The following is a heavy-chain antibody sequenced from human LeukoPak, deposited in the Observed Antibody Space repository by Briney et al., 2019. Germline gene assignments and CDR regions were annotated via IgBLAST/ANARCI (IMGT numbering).Heavy chain of an antibody. V-gene: IGHV3-23*01. CDR1: GFTFSIDA. CDR2: ISGGGGTT. CDR3: AKDREGLSSGYDLEYFDY. Sequence: GGSLRLSCAASGFTFSIDAMNWVRPAPGKGLGRVSAISGGGGTTYYADSVKGRCTISRDNSTNTLFLQMNSLRAEDTAVYYCAKDREGLSSGYDLEYFDYWGQGTLVSVSS. J-gene: IGHJ4*02. D-gene: IGHD5-12*01.